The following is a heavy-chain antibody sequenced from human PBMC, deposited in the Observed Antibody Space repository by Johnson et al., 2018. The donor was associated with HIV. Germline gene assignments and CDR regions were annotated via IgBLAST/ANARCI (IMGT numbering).Heavy chain of an antibody. J-gene: IGHJ3*02. Sequence: VQLVESRGVLVQPGGSLRLSCAASGFTVSSNEMSWVRQAPGKGLEWVSSISGGSTYYADARKGRFTIPRDNSKNSLYLQLNSLRAEDTAVYYCAKDLGNWDSPRSAFDMWGQGTMVTVSS. V-gene: IGHV3-38-3*01. CDR1: GFTVSSNE. CDR2: ISGGST. CDR3: AKDLGNWDSPRSAFDM. D-gene: IGHD1/OR15-1a*01.